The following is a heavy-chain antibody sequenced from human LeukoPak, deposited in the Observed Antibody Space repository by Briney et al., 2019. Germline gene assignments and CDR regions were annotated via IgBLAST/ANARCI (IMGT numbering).Heavy chain of an antibody. CDR3: ARGRSGSNTSRSPFHYYYHGMDV. CDR2: VSYDGRNK. D-gene: IGHD2-2*01. CDR1: GFTFSSYA. V-gene: IGHV3-30*04. J-gene: IGHJ6*02. Sequence: GGSLRLSCAASGFTFSSYAMHWVRQAPGKGLEWVAVVSYDGRNKYYADSVKGRFTISRDNSKSTLSLQMNSLRAEDTAVYYCARGRSGSNTSRSPFHYYYHGMDVWGQGTTVTVSS.